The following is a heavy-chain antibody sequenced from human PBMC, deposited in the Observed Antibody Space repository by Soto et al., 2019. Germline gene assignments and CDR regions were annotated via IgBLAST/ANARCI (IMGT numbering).Heavy chain of an antibody. Sequence: QVQLQESGSGLLKPSQTLSLACGVSGDSLKRGFYHWNWIRQTPGKGLQLIGYIDTNGDTHYDLSLRNRLNMSIVTTESRFSLKLTSVTAADTAVYYCARGTVYYCPNDKCGFFFDHWGQGALVTVSS. CDR3: ARGTVYYCPNDKCGFFFDH. CDR1: GDSLKRGFYH. J-gene: IGHJ4*02. D-gene: IGHD2-8*01. V-gene: IGHV4-31*11. CDR2: IDTNGDT.